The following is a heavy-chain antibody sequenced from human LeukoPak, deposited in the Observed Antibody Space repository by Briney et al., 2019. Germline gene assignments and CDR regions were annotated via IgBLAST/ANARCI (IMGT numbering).Heavy chain of an antibody. V-gene: IGHV3-23*01. Sequence: GGSLRLSCTASGFTFSTYNMSWVRQAPGKGLEWVSTVRVNGRSTYYADSVKGRFTISRDNSKNTLYLQMNSLRAEDTALYYCAKPGEASNYYFDYWGQGALVTVSS. D-gene: IGHD2-21*01. CDR3: AKPGEASNYYFDY. J-gene: IGHJ4*02. CDR2: VRVNGRST. CDR1: GFTFSTYN.